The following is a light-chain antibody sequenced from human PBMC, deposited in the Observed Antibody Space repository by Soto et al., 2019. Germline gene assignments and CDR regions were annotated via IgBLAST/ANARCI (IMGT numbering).Light chain of an antibody. Sequence: QSALTQPRSVSGSPGQSVTISCTGTSSDVGGYNYVSWYQQHPGKAPKLMIYDVSERPSGVPDRFSGSKSGNTASLTISGLQAEDEADYYCCSYAGRYSHVVFGGGTKLT. CDR2: DVS. CDR1: SSDVGGYNY. J-gene: IGLJ2*01. V-gene: IGLV2-11*01. CDR3: CSYAGRYSHVV.